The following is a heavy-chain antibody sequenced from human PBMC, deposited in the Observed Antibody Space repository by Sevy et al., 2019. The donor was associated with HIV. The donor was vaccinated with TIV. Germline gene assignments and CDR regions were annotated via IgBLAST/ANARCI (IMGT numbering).Heavy chain of an antibody. Sequence: SETLSLTCTVSGGSISSYYWSWIRQPPGKGLEWVGYIYSSGSTNYNPSLKSRVTISVDTSKNQFSLKLSSVTAADTAVYYCARVGLARYFFDSWGQGNRSPSPQ. J-gene: IGHJ4*02. V-gene: IGHV4-59*13. CDR3: ARVGLARYFFDS. CDR2: IYSSGST. CDR1: GGSISSYY.